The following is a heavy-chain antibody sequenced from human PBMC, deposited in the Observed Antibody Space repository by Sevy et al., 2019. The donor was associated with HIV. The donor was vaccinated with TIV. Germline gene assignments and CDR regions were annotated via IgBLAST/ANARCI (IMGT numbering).Heavy chain of an antibody. CDR1: NASISSSSYY. CDR2: IYYSGTT. CDR3: VRHSDSRRLSWLDT. V-gene: IGHV4-39*01. D-gene: IGHD2-15*01. J-gene: IGHJ5*02. Sequence: SETLSLTCSVSNASISSSSYYWGWVRQPPGKALEWIGIIYYSGTTYYSPSHKSRVTISVEPSKNQFFLDLRSMTATDTAVYYCVRHSDSRRLSWLDTWGQGILVTVSS.